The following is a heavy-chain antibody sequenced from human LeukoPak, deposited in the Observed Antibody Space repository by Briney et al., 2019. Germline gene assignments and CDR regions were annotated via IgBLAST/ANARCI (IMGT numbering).Heavy chain of an antibody. CDR1: GGSISSYY. D-gene: IGHD3-10*01. Sequence: PSETLSLTCTVSGGSISSYYWSWIRQPAGKGLEWIGRIYTSGSTNYNPSLKSRVTMSVDTSKNQFSLKLSSVTAADTAVYYCARDLWFGELSVPDYYYYYGMDVWGRGTTVTVSS. CDR2: IYTSGST. V-gene: IGHV4-4*07. CDR3: ARDLWFGELSVPDYYYYYGMDV. J-gene: IGHJ6*02.